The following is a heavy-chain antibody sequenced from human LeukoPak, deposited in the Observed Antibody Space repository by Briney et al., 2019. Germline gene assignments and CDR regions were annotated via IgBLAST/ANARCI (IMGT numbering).Heavy chain of an antibody. J-gene: IGHJ4*02. CDR1: GYSFTTYG. CDR2: ISAYNGNT. Sequence: ASVKVSCKASGYSFTTYGFSWVRQAPGQGLEWMGWISAYNGNTNYAQKLQGRVTMTTDTSTSTAYMELRSLRSDDTAMYFCARVGTYYGILGGHRQLDFWGQGTLVTVSS. CDR3: ARVGTYYGILGGHRQLDF. D-gene: IGHD3-9*01. V-gene: IGHV1-18*01.